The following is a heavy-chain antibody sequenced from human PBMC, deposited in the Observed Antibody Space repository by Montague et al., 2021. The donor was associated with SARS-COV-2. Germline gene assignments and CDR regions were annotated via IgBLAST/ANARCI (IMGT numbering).Heavy chain of an antibody. Sequence: SKTLSLTCAVYGGSFSGYYWSWIRQPPGKGLEWIGEINHSGSTNXNPSLKSRVTISVDTSKNQFSLKLSSVTAADTAVYYCARGVFGVVIIPGYYYYMDVWGRGTTVTVSS. V-gene: IGHV4-34*01. D-gene: IGHD3-3*01. J-gene: IGHJ6*03. CDR3: ARGVFGVVIIPGYYYYMDV. CDR1: GGSFSGYY. CDR2: INHSGST.